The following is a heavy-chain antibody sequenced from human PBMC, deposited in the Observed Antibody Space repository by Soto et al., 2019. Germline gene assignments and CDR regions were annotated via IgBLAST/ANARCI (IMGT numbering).Heavy chain of an antibody. CDR2: INEHGSET. D-gene: IGHD3-3*01. Sequence: EVQLVESGGDLVQPGGSLRLSCVVSELTFRNEWMTWVRQAPGKGQEWVANINEHGSETYYVDSVKGRFIISRDNAKNSLFLPMNSLRAEDTAVYYCATHSRFKKDYWGQGTLVTVSS. CDR1: ELTFRNEW. V-gene: IGHV3-7*02. J-gene: IGHJ4*02. CDR3: ATHSRFKKDY.